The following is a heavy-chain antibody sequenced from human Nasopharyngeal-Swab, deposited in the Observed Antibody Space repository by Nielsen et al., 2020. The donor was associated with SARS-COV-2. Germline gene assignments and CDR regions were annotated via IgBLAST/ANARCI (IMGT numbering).Heavy chain of an antibody. CDR1: GFTFSSYS. CDR2: ISYDGSNK. Sequence: GGSLRLSCAASGFTFSSYSMRWVRQAPGKGLEWVAVISYDGSNKYYADSVKGRFTISRDNSKNTLYLQMNSLRAEDTAVYYCARAGSGSYFSYFDYWGQGTLVTVSS. V-gene: IGHV3-30*04. D-gene: IGHD1-26*01. J-gene: IGHJ4*02. CDR3: ARAGSGSYFSYFDY.